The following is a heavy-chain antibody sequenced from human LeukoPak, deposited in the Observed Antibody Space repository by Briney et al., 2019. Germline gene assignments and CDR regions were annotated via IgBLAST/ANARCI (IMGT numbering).Heavy chain of an antibody. D-gene: IGHD1-7*01. Sequence: PSETLSLTCNVSGGSISNYYWTWIRQPAGKGLEWIGRIYSSGTTTYNPSLKSRVAMSVDTSRNQFSLSLSSVTAADTAVYYCARVPGGGTAANWGQGTMVTVSS. V-gene: IGHV4-4*07. J-gene: IGHJ3*01. CDR2: IYSSGTT. CDR3: ARVPGGGTAAN. CDR1: GGSISNYY.